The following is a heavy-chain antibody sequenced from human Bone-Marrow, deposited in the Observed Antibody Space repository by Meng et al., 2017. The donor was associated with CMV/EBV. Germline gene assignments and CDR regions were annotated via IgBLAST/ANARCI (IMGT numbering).Heavy chain of an antibody. CDR3: AFSNYDFWSGYLPFDY. CDR2: INPNSGGT. D-gene: IGHD3-3*01. J-gene: IGHJ4*02. V-gene: IGHV1-2*02. CDR1: GYTFTGYY. Sequence: ASVKVSCKASGYTFTGYYMHWVRQAPGQGLEWMGWINPNSGGTNYAQKFQGRVTMTRDTSISTAYMELSRLRSDDTAVYYCAFSNYDFWSGYLPFDYCGQGTLVTVSS.